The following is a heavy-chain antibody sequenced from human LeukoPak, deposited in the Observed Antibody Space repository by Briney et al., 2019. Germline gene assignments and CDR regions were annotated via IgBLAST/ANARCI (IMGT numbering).Heavy chain of an antibody. Sequence: PSETLSFTCTVSGGSISRGGYYWSWIRQHPGKGLEWIGYIYYSGSTYYNPSLKSRVTISVDTSKNQFSLKLSSVTAADTAVYYCARDRGYYGSGSPKWFDPWGQGTLVTVSS. V-gene: IGHV4-31*03. J-gene: IGHJ5*02. CDR1: GGSISRGGYY. CDR3: ARDRGYYGSGSPKWFDP. CDR2: IYYSGST. D-gene: IGHD3-10*01.